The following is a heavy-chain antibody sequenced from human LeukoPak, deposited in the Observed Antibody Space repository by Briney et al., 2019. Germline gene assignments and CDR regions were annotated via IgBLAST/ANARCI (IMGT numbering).Heavy chain of an antibody. CDR3: ARGQWLDNY. D-gene: IGHD6-19*01. CDR1: GGSFSGYY. J-gene: IGHJ4*02. CDR2: INHSGST. V-gene: IGHV4-34*01. Sequence: SETLSLTCAVYGGSFSGYYWSWIRQPPGKGLEWIGEINHSGSTNYNPSLKSRVIISVETSKKQFSLKLSSVTAADTAVYYCARGQWLDNYWGQGTLVTVSS.